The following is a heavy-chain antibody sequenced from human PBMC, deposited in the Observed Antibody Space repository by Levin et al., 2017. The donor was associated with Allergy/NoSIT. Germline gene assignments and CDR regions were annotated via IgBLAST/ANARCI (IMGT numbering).Heavy chain of an antibody. CDR3: VKSTSRYSDYDEDV. CDR1: GFTFSSYA. Sequence: PGGSLRLSCVTSGFTFSSYAMRWVRQAPGKGLEWVATITGRGDKTYYADSVKGRFTVSRDNSERTLSLELNTLRLEDTAIYYCVKSTSRYSDYDEDVWGQGTLVIVS. CDR2: ITGRGDKT. J-gene: IGHJ4*02. D-gene: IGHD5-12*01. V-gene: IGHV3-23*01.